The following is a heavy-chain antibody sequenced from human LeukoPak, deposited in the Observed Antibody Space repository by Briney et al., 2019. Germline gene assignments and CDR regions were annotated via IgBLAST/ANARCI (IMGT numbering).Heavy chain of an antibody. CDR1: GFSLSTSEVN. Sequence: SGPTLVNPTQTLTLTCTFSGFSLSTSEVNVGWIRQPPGKALEWLALIYWDDDKRSSPSLKSRLTITKDTSKNQVVLTMTNMDPVDTATYYCAHRHLHSYGPTFDYWGQGTLVTVSS. D-gene: IGHD5-18*01. J-gene: IGHJ4*02. V-gene: IGHV2-5*02. CDR2: IYWDDDK. CDR3: AHRHLHSYGPTFDY.